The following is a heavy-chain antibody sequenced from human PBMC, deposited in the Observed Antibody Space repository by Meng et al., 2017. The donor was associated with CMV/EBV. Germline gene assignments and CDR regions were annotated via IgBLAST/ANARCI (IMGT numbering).Heavy chain of an antibody. CDR3: ARGDYDFWSGYYSWYYYGMDV. CDR1: GYTFTSYG. V-gene: IGHV1-18*01. D-gene: IGHD3-3*01. J-gene: IGHJ6*02. CDR2: ISAYNGNT. Sequence: ASVKVSCKASGYTFTSYGISWVRQAPGQGLEWMGWISAYNGNTNYAQKLQGRVTMTTDTSTSTAYMELRSLRSEDTAVYYCARGDYDFWSGYYSWYYYGMDVWGQGTTVTVS.